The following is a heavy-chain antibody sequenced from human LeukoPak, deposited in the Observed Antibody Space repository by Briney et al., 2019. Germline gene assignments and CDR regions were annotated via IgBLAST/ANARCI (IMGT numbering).Heavy chain of an antibody. Sequence: GGSLRLSCAASGFTFSSYGMHWVRQAPGKGLEWVAFIRYDGSNKYYADSVKGRFTISRDNSKNTLYLQMNSLRAEDTAVYYCAKGGRITMLRGVQRDHYFDYWGQGTLVTVSS. CDR3: AKGGRITMLRGVQRDHYFDY. CDR2: IRYDGSNK. CDR1: GFTFSSYG. V-gene: IGHV3-30*02. D-gene: IGHD3-10*01. J-gene: IGHJ4*02.